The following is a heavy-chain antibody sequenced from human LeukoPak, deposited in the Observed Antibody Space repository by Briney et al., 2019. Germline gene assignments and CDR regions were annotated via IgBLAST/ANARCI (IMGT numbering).Heavy chain of an antibody. J-gene: IGHJ4*02. CDR3: ARQGRGYSLGY. D-gene: IGHD5-18*01. Sequence: PSETLSLTCTVSGGSISSSSYYWGWIRQPPGKGLEWIGSIYYSGSTYYNPSLKSRVTISVDTSKNQFSLKLSSVTAADTAVYYCARQGRGYSLGYWGQGTLVTVSS. CDR2: IYYSGST. V-gene: IGHV4-39*01. CDR1: GGSISSSSYY.